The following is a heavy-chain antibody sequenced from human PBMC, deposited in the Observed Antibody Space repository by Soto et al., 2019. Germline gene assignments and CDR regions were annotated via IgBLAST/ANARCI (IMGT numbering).Heavy chain of an antibody. CDR1: GFSLSTSGVC. V-gene: IGHV2-5*02. D-gene: IGHD6-19*01. CDR2: INWDDDK. CDR3: AHRRRLGSDWYTFDY. Sequence: QITLKESGPTLVKPTQTLTLTCTFSGFSLSTSGVCVGWIRQPPGKTLEWLTLINWDDDKRYNPSLKNRLTITKDTSKNQVVLTMTNMDPVDTATFYCAHRRRLGSDWYTFDYRGQGTPVTVSS. J-gene: IGHJ4*02.